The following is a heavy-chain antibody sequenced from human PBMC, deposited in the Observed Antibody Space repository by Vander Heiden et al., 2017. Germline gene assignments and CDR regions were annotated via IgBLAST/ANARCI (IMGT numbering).Heavy chain of an antibody. CDR1: GFTFEKHA. CDR2: IDWSGEFI. Sequence: EVQLLVSGGGLDPPGQSLRLSWQASGFTFEKHAIAWVRQVAGKGREWVSGIDWSGEFIGYAASVRGRFTMSRDNAENVVYLQMTSLRPEDTAFYYCAKGYGDSYPHYFNDWGQGTLVTVS. J-gene: IGHJ4*02. CDR3: AKGYGDSYPHYFND. V-gene: IGHV3-9*01. D-gene: IGHD5-18*01.